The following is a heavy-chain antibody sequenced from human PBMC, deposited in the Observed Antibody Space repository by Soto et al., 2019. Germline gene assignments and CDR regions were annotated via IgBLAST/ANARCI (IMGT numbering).Heavy chain of an antibody. Sequence: VKVSCKASGYSFTRFGISWVRQGPGQGLEWMGWISTSNGKTNYAQKFQGRVTITTDTSASTAYMELSSLRSEDTAVYYCAREGYYYGMDVWGQGTTVTVSS. CDR1: GYSFTRFG. V-gene: IGHV1-18*01. J-gene: IGHJ6*02. CDR2: ISTSNGKT. CDR3: AREGYYYGMDV.